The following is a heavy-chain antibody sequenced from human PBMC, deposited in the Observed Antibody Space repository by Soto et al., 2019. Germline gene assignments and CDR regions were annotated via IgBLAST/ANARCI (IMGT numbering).Heavy chain of an antibody. D-gene: IGHD6-13*01. CDR2: IYHSGST. CDR3: ARLRSIAAAIYFDY. J-gene: IGHJ4*02. Sequence: QLQLQESGSGLVKPSQTLSLTCAVSGGSISSGGYSWSWIRQPPGKGLEWIGYIYHSGSTYYNPSPKSRVTISVDRSKNQFSLKLSSVTAADTAVYYCARLRSIAAAIYFDYWGQGTLVTVSS. V-gene: IGHV4-30-2*01. CDR1: GGSISSGGYS.